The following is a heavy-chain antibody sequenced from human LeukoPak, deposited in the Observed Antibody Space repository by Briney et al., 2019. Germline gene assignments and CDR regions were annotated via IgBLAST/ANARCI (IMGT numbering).Heavy chain of an antibody. CDR3: TTEISYYDFWSGYYIWDYYYYYYYMDV. Sequence: GSLRLSCAASGFTFSNAWMSWVRQAPGKGLEWVGRIKSKTDGGTTDYAAPVKGRFTISRDDSKNTLYLQMNSLKTEDTAVYYCTTEISYYDFWSGYYIWDYYYYYYYMDVWGKGTTVTVSS. CDR1: GFTFSNAW. V-gene: IGHV3-15*01. CDR2: IKSKTDGGTT. D-gene: IGHD3-3*01. J-gene: IGHJ6*03.